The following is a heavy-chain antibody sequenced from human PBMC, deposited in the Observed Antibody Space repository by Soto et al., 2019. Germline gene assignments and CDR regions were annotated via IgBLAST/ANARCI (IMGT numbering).Heavy chain of an antibody. CDR2: TYYRSKWYN. CDR3: ARVPNPFRLKIGYEDAFDS. Sequence: SQTLSLTCAISGDSVSSKSAAWNWIRQSPSRGLEWLGRTYYRSKWYNDYAVSVKSRITLNPDTSKNQFSLHLNSVTPEDTSVYYCARVPNPFRLKIGYEDAFDSWGQGTMVTVS. CDR1: GDSVSSKSAA. D-gene: IGHD5-12*01. V-gene: IGHV6-1*01. J-gene: IGHJ3*01.